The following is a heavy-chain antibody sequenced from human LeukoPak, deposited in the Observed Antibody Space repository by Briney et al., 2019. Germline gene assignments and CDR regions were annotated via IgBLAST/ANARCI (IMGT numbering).Heavy chain of an antibody. V-gene: IGHV3-48*03. D-gene: IGHD2-2*01. J-gene: IGHJ4*02. CDR3: ARRYCSSTSCLIDY. CDR1: GFTFSSYE. Sequence: GGSLRLSCAASGFTFSSYEMNWVRQAPGKGLEWVSYISSSGTTIYYADSVKGRFTITRDNAKNSLYLQMNSLRAEDTAVYYCARRYCSSTSCLIDYWGQGTLVTVSS. CDR2: ISSSGTTI.